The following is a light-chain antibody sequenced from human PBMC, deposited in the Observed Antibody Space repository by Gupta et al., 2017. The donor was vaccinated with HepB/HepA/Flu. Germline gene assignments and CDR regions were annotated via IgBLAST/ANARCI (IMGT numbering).Light chain of an antibody. J-gene: IGLJ3*02. Sequence: QSVLTQPPSVSGTPGQRVTISCSGSSSNIGSNYVYWYQQLPGTAPKLLIYSNNQRPSGVPDRFSGSKSGTSASLAISGLRDEDEADYYCAAWDDSLSVMFGGGTKLTVL. V-gene: IGLV1-47*02. CDR3: AAWDDSLSVM. CDR1: SSNIGSNY. CDR2: SNN.